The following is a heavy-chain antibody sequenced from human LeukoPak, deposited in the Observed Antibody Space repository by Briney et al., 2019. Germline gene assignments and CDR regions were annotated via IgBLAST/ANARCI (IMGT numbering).Heavy chain of an antibody. Sequence: GGSLRLSYAASRFTFSSYATRWVRQAPGKGLEWVSGDNGSGGSTYYADSVKGRFTISRDISKNTLYLQMNSLRPEDTAVYYCQNDHRFDPQAAFAFWGQGTMVTVSS. CDR3: QNDHRFDPQAAFAF. V-gene: IGHV3-23*01. J-gene: IGHJ3*01. CDR1: RFTFSSYA. CDR2: DNGSGGST. D-gene: IGHD3-3*01.